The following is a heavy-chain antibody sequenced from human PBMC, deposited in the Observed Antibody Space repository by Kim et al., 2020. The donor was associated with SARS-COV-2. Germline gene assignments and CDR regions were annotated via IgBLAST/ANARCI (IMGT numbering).Heavy chain of an antibody. J-gene: IGHJ6*02. V-gene: IGHV3-23*01. Sequence: YYADSWKGRFTISRDSSRYTLYLQMNSLRTEDTAIYFCAKDIWDYSAMDVWGQGTTVTVSS. D-gene: IGHD3-10*01. CDR3: AKDIWDYSAMDV.